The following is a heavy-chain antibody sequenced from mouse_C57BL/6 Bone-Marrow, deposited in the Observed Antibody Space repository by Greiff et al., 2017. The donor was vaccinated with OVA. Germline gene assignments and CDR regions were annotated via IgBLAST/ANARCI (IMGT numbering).Heavy chain of an antibody. CDR3: ASRDSSGYIAMDY. V-gene: IGHV1-9*01. J-gene: IGHJ4*01. CDR1: GYTFTGYW. CDR2: ILPGSGST. D-gene: IGHD3-2*02. Sequence: QVQLQQSGAELMKPGASVKLSCTATGYTFTGYWLECVKPRPGHGLEWIGEILPGSGSTNYNEKFKGKATFTADTSSNTAYMQLSSLTTEDSAIYYCASRDSSGYIAMDYWGQGTSVTGSA.